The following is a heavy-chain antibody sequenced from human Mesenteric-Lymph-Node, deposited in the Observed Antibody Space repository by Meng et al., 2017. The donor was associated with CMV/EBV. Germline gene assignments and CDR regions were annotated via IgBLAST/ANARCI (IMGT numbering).Heavy chain of an antibody. CDR1: GFSFNTYS. CDR3: ATIGEPGATEYYQH. V-gene: IGHV3-21*01. D-gene: IGHD3-10*01. J-gene: IGHJ1*01. CDR2: ISSGSDYI. Sequence: GESLKISCAASGFSFNTYSMSWVRQAPGKGLEWVSTISSGSDYISYGDSVKGRFTMSRDNVKNSLYLQMNSLRTEDTAVYYCATIGEPGATEYYQHWGQGTLVTVSS.